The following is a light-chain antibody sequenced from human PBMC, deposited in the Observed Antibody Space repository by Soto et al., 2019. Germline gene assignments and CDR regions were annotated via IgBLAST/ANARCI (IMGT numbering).Light chain of an antibody. Sequence: QSALTQPASVSGSPGQSITISCTGTSSDIGGHDYVCWYQRHPGEAPKLIIYDVTNRPSGVSDRFSGSKSGNTASLTISGLQAEDEADYSCSSYATSTTVVFGGGTKVTVL. V-gene: IGLV2-14*03. CDR3: SSYATSTTVV. CDR2: DVT. CDR1: SSDIGGHDY. J-gene: IGLJ2*01.